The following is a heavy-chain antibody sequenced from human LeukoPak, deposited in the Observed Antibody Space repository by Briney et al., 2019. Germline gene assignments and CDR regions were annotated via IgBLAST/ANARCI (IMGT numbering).Heavy chain of an antibody. J-gene: IGHJ4*02. CDR2: ISAYNGNT. D-gene: IGHD3-9*01. V-gene: IGHV1-18*01. CDR1: GYTFTSYG. Sequence: ASVKVSCKASGYTFTSYGISWVRQAPGQGLEWMGWISAYNGNTNYAQKLQGRVTMTTDTSTSTAYMELRSLRSDDTAVYYCARDPPGYDILTGYYPLYYFDYWGQGTLVTVSS. CDR3: ARDPPGYDILTGYYPLYYFDY.